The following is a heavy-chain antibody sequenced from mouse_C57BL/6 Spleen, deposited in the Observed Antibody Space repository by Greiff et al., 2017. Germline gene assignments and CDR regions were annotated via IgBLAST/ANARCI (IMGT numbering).Heavy chain of an antibody. CDR1: GYTFTSYW. J-gene: IGHJ1*03. D-gene: IGHD3-3*01. V-gene: IGHV1-69*01. Sequence: QVQLKQPGAELVMPGASVKLSCKASGYTFTSYWMHWVKQRPGQGLEWIGEIDPSDSYTNYNQKFKGKSTLTVDKSSSTAYMQLSSLTSEDSAVYYCARKGTGYFDVWGTGTTVTVSS. CDR2: IDPSDSYT. CDR3: ARKGTGYFDV.